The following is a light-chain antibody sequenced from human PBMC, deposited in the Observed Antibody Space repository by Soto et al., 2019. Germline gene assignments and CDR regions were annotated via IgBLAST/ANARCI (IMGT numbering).Light chain of an antibody. CDR1: RSDVGAYNS. CDR3: SSYTSSSTHV. Sequence: QSALTQPASVSGSPGQSINISCTGTRSDVGAYNSVAWYQHNPGKAPKLMIYDASNRPSGVSSRFSGSKSANTASLSISGLQADDEADYYCSSYTSSSTHVFGTGTKLTVL. CDR2: DAS. V-gene: IGLV2-14*01. J-gene: IGLJ1*01.